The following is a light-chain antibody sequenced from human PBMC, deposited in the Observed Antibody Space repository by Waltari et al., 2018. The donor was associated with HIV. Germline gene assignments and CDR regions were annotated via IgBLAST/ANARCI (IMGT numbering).Light chain of an antibody. CDR3: QRLNTYPPDT. CDR2: AAS. J-gene: IGKJ2*01. CDR1: EDITEF. Sequence: DIQLTQSPSFLSASIGDRVTITCRAREDITEFLAWYQQKPGVATKLLIYAASTLEDEVPSSFSGSGSGTDFTLTISSLQPEDFATYFCQRLNTYPPDTFGPGTKLEI. V-gene: IGKV1-9*01.